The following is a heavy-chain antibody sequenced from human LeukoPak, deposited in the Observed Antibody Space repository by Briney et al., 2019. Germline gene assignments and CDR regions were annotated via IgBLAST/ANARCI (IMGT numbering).Heavy chain of an antibody. CDR2: IIPILGIA. CDR3: ARVVGDGYSSGGDAFDI. D-gene: IGHD5-24*01. V-gene: IGHV1-69*04. J-gene: IGHJ3*02. CDR1: GGTFSSYA. Sequence: SVKVSCKASGGTFSSYAISWVRQAPGQGLEWMGRIIPILGIANYAQKFQGRVTITADKSTSTAYMELSSLRSEDTAVYYCARVVGDGYSSGGDAFDIWGQGTMVTVSS.